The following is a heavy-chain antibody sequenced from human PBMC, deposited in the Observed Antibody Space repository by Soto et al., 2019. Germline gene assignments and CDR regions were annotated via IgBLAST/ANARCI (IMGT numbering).Heavy chain of an antibody. D-gene: IGHD2-15*01. CDR3: TIVVVAADYYYYGMDV. V-gene: IGHV3-15*07. Sequence: GGSLRLSCAASGFTFSNAWMNWVRQAPGKGLEWVGRIKSKTDGGTTDYAAPVKGRFTISRDDSKNTLYLQMNSLKTEDTAVYYCTIVVVAADYYYYGMDVWGQGTTVTVSS. CDR2: IKSKTDGGTT. CDR1: GFTFSNAW. J-gene: IGHJ6*02.